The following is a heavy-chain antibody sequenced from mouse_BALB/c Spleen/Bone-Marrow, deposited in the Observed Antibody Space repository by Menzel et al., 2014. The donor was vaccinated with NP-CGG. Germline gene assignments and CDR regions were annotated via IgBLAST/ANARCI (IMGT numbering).Heavy chain of an antibody. Sequence: DVKLVESGGGLVQPGGSLRLSCATSGFTFTDYFMTWVRQPPGKALEWLGFIRNKANGYTTEYSASVKGRFTISRNNSQSILYLQMNTLRAEDSATYYCARGYYDDCWGQGTTLTVSS. V-gene: IGHV7-3*02. J-gene: IGHJ2*01. CDR2: IRNKANGYTT. D-gene: IGHD2-4*01. CDR3: ARGYYDDC. CDR1: GFTFTDYF.